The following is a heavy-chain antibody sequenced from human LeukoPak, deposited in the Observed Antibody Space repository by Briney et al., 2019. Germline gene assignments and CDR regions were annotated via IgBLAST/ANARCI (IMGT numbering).Heavy chain of an antibody. Sequence: SETLSLTCTVSGGPISSYYWSWIRQPPGKGLEWIGYIYYSGSTNYNPSLKSRVTISVDTSKDQFSLKLSSVTAADTAVYYCARDRGYYYDSSGYYYDYWGQGTLVTVSS. CDR2: IYYSGST. CDR3: ARDRGYYYDSSGYYYDY. J-gene: IGHJ4*02. V-gene: IGHV4-59*01. D-gene: IGHD3-22*01. CDR1: GGPISSYY.